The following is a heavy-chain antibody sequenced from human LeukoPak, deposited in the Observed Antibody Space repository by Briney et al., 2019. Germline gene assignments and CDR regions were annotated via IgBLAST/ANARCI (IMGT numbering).Heavy chain of an antibody. CDR3: ARVLRSGSYEYYFDY. V-gene: IGHV1-2*06. D-gene: IGHD1-26*01. CDR2: INPNSGGT. Sequence: ASVKVSCKASGGTFSSYAISWVRQAPGQGLEWMGRINPNSGGTNYAQKFQGRVTMTRDTSISTAYMELSRLRSDDTAVYYCARVLRSGSYEYYFDYWGQGTLVTVSS. J-gene: IGHJ4*02. CDR1: GGTFSSYA.